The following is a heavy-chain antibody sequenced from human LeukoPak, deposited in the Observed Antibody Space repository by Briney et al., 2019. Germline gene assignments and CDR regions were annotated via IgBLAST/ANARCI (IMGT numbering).Heavy chain of an antibody. CDR1: GYTFTSYG. CDR2: ISAYNGNT. Sequence: GASVKVSCKASGYTFTSYGISWVRQAPGQGLEWMGWISAYNGNTNYAQKLQGRVTTTTDTSTSTAYMELRSLRSDDTAVYYCARADYGDYEDNWFDPWGQGTLVTVSS. V-gene: IGHV1-18*01. J-gene: IGHJ5*02. CDR3: ARADYGDYEDNWFDP. D-gene: IGHD4-17*01.